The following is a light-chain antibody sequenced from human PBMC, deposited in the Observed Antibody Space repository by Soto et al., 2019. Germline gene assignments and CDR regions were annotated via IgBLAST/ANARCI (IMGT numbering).Light chain of an antibody. V-gene: IGKV1-39*01. Sequence: IPVPECRCSITSRIRDRVALTCRASQSIRSNLNWYQQKPGKAPKLLIYAASSLQSGVPSRFSGGGSGTDFTLTISSLQPEQFTTYDCQQRYRTPLTLGGGTKVDI. CDR1: QSIRSN. J-gene: IGKJ4*01. CDR3: QQRYRTPLT. CDR2: AAS.